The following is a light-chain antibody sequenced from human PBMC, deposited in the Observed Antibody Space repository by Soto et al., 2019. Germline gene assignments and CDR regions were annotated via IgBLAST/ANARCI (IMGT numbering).Light chain of an antibody. Sequence: EIVMTQSPATLSVSPGERATLSCRASQSVSSNLAWYQQKPGQAPRLLIYGASTRAPGIPARFSGSGSGTEFTLTLSSLQSEDVAVYYCQQYNNWPPWTLGQGTKVEI. V-gene: IGKV3-15*01. CDR2: GAS. J-gene: IGKJ1*01. CDR3: QQYNNWPPWT. CDR1: QSVSSN.